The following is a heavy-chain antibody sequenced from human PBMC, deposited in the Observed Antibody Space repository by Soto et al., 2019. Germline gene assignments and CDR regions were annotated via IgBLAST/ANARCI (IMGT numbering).Heavy chain of an antibody. V-gene: IGHV4-39*01. D-gene: IGHD6-25*01. J-gene: IGHJ4*02. CDR1: GGSISSSSYY. Sequence: QLQLQESGPGLVKPSETLSLTCTVSGGSISSSSYYWGWIRQPPGKGLEWIGSIYYSGSTYYNPSLKSRVTISVDTSKNQFSLKLSSVTDADTAVYYCASHFYSSEHYFDYWGQGTLVTVSS. CDR2: IYYSGST. CDR3: ASHFYSSEHYFDY.